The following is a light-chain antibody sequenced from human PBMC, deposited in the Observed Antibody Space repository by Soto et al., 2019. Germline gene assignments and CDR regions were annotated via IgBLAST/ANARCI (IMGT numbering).Light chain of an antibody. CDR1: SSNIGNNY. CDR3: GTWDSSLSDLNWV. CDR2: ENN. J-gene: IGLJ3*02. Sequence: QSVLTQPPSVSAAPGQKVTISCSGSSSNIGNNYVSWYQQLPGTAPKLLIYENNKRPSGIPDRFSGSKSGTSATLGITGLQTGDEADYYCGTWDSSLSDLNWVFGGGTKVTVL. V-gene: IGLV1-51*02.